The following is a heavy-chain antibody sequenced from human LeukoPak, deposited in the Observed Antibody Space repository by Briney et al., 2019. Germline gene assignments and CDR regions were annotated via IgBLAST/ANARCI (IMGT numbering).Heavy chain of an antibody. D-gene: IGHD2-2*01. V-gene: IGHV1-69*05. CDR1: GGTFSSYA. Sequence: SVKVSCKASGGTFSSYAISWVRQAPGQGLEWMGGIIPIFGTANYAQKFQGRVTITTDESTSTAYMELSSLRSEDTAVYYCARGSLPPGALRAAPPDYWGQGTLVTVSS. CDR2: IIPIFGTA. CDR3: ARGSLPPGALRAAPPDY. J-gene: IGHJ4*02.